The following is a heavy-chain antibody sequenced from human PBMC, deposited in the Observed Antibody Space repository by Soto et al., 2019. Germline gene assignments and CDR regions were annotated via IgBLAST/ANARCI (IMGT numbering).Heavy chain of an antibody. Sequence: PGGSLRLSCAASGFTFDDYGMSWVRQAPGKGLEWVSGINWNGGSTGYADSVKGRFTISRDNAKNSLYLQMNSLRAEDTALYYCASGYCSGGSCYLNPYFDYWGQGTLVTVSS. CDR3: ASGYCSGGSCYLNPYFDY. J-gene: IGHJ4*02. V-gene: IGHV3-20*04. CDR1: GFTFDDYG. CDR2: INWNGGST. D-gene: IGHD2-15*01.